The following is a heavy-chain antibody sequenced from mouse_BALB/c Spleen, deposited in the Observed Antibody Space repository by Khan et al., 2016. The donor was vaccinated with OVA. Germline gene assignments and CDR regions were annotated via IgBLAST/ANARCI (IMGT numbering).Heavy chain of an antibody. CDR3: ARAGGNFHWYFDV. CDR1: GFTSSSFG. V-gene: IGHV5-17*02. CDR2: MSRGSSTI. D-gene: IGHD2-1*01. Sequence: EVMLVESGGGLVQPGGSRKLSCAASGFTSSSFGMHWVRQAPKKGLEWVAYMSRGSSTIYYVDTVKGRFTISRDNPQNTLFLQMTSLRSEDTAMYYCARAGGNFHWYFDVWGAGTSVTVSS. J-gene: IGHJ1*01.